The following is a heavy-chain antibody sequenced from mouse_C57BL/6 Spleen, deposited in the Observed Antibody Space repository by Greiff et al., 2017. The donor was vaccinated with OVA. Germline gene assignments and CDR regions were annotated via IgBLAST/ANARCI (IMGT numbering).Heavy chain of an antibody. CDR2: IRNKANNHAT. J-gene: IGHJ3*01. Sequence: EVQLQQSGGGLVQPGGSMKLSCAASGFTFSDAWMDWVRQSPEKGLEWVAEIRNKANNHATYYAESVKGRFTISRDDSKSSVYLQMNSLRAEDTGIYYCTGVRQAWFAYWGQGTLVTVSA. V-gene: IGHV6-6*01. CDR3: TGVRQAWFAY. D-gene: IGHD3-2*01. CDR1: GFTFSDAW.